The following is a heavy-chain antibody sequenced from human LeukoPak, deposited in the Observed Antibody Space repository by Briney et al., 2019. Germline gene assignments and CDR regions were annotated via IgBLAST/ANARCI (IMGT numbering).Heavy chain of an antibody. CDR3: ARDYILPLETDNGDGFAI. Sequence: ASVKVSCKVSGYTLTELSMHWVRQAPGKRLEWMGGFDPEDGETIYAQKFQGRVTMTEDTSTDTAYMELSSLRSDDTAVYFCARDYILPLETDNGDGFAIWGQGT. CDR2: FDPEDGET. J-gene: IGHJ3*02. V-gene: IGHV1-24*01. D-gene: IGHD3-3*02. CDR1: GYTLTELS.